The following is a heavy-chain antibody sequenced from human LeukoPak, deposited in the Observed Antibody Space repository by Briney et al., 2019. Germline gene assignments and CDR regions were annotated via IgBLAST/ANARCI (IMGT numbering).Heavy chain of an antibody. CDR1: GFTFSTYA. V-gene: IGHV3-23*01. CDR3: ARRAGAYSHPYDY. Sequence: GGSLRLSCAASGFTFSTYAMSWVRQAPGRGLEWVSAISGSGGSTYYADSVKGRFTISRDNSKNTLYLQMNSLRAEDTAVYYCARRAGAYSHPYDYWGQGTLVTVSS. J-gene: IGHJ4*02. CDR2: ISGSGGST. D-gene: IGHD4/OR15-4a*01.